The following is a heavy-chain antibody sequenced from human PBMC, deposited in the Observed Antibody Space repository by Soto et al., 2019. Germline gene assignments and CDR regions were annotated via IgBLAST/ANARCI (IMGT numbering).Heavy chain of an antibody. D-gene: IGHD1-1*01. J-gene: IGHJ3*02. CDR1: GGFVSSGSYY. CDR2: MSHSGGT. CDR3: ARVERGTATTVVDDFDI. V-gene: IGHV4-34*01. Sequence: QVQLQQWGAGLLKPSETLSLTCAVYGGFVSSGSYYWSWIRQPPGKGLEWIGEMSHSGGTHFNPSLKSRVTIAVDTSKNQFSLKMSSVTAADPALYYCARVERGTATTVVDDFDIWGPGTMVTVSS.